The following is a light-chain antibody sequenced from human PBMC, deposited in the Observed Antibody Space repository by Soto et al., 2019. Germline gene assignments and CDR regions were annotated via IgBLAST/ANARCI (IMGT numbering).Light chain of an antibody. CDR2: DAS. CDR1: QSVSSSF. J-gene: IGKJ5*01. Sequence: EIVMTQSPGTLSLSPGETATLSCRASQSVSSSFVAWYQQRPGQAPRLLIYDASSRASGVPDRFSGSGSGTDFTLTISRLEPEDFAVYYCQQYGTSPFTFGPGTRLEIK. CDR3: QQYGTSPFT. V-gene: IGKV3-20*01.